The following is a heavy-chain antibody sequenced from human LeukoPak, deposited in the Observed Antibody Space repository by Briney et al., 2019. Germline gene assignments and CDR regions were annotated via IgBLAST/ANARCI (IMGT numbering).Heavy chain of an antibody. V-gene: IGHV1-18*01. Sequence: GASVKVSCKASGYTFTSYGISWVRQAPGQGLEWMGWISADNGNTNYAQKLQGRVTMTTDTSTSTAYMELRSLRSDDTAVYYCARSPKDFWSGYYAGGAFDIWGQGTMVTVSS. CDR3: ARSPKDFWSGYYAGGAFDI. CDR2: ISADNGNT. J-gene: IGHJ3*02. CDR1: GYTFTSYG. D-gene: IGHD3-3*01.